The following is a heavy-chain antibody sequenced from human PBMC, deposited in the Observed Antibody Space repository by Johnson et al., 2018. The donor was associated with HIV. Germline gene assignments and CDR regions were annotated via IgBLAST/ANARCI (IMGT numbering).Heavy chain of an antibody. D-gene: IGHD1-26*01. CDR3: ARGSYDGDAFDI. CDR2: ITFEGSDK. V-gene: IGHV3-30*03. Sequence: QVQLVESGGGVVQPGRSLRLSCAASGFTFSNYGMHWVRQAPDKGLEWVAVITFEGSDKYYLGSVKGRFTISRENAKNSLYLQLNSLRAGDTALYYCARGSYDGDAFDIWGQGTIVTVSS. J-gene: IGHJ3*02. CDR1: GFTFSNYG.